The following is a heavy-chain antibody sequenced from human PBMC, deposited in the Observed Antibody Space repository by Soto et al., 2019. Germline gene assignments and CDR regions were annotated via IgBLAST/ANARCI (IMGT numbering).Heavy chain of an antibody. D-gene: IGHD3-10*01. CDR3: ARNYNVNTALDYWYFDL. Sequence: QVQLQESGPGLVRPSETLSLTCNVSGGSIRNYSWAWIRQSAGKGLEWIGRIYPSGRTHYNPSLTGRVTMSIDTSKNQFSLRRTSVTAADTANYYCARNYNVNTALDYWYFDLWGRGTLVTVSS. V-gene: IGHV4-4*07. CDR1: GGSIRNYS. J-gene: IGHJ2*01. CDR2: IYPSGRT.